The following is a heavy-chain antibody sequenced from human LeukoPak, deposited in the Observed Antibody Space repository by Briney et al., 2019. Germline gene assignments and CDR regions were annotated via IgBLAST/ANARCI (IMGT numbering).Heavy chain of an antibody. D-gene: IGHD3-22*01. J-gene: IGHJ3*02. CDR1: GFTFTSSA. V-gene: IGHV1-58*01. CDR2: IVVGSGNT. CDR3: AALGDDSSGYYAFDI. Sequence: SVKVSCKASGFTFTSSAVQWVRQARGQRLEGIGWIVVGSGNTNYAQKFQERVTITRDMSTSTAYMEPSSLRSDDTAVYYCAALGDDSSGYYAFDIWGQGTMVTVSS.